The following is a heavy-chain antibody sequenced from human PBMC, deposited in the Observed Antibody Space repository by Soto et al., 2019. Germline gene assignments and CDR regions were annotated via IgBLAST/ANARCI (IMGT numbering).Heavy chain of an antibody. CDR1: GYSFTSYG. Sequence: ASVKVSCKASGYSFTSYGISWVRQAPGQGLEWMGWISAYNGNTNYAQKLQGRVTMTTDTSTSTAYMELRSLRSDDTAVYYCARVITTDLDYYGMDVWGQGTTVTVSS. CDR3: ARVITTDLDYYGMDV. J-gene: IGHJ6*02. V-gene: IGHV1-18*04. D-gene: IGHD3-22*01. CDR2: ISAYNGNT.